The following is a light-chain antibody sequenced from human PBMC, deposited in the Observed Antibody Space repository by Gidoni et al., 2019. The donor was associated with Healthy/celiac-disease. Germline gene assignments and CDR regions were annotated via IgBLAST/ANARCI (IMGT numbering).Light chain of an antibody. V-gene: IGKV3-15*01. CDR3: QQYNNWWT. CDR1: QSVSSY. Sequence: EVEMTQSPATLSVSPGERAPLSCRASQSVSSYLAWYQQKPGQAPRLLIYGASTRATGIPARFSGSGSGTEFTLTISSLQSEDFAVYYCQQYNNWWTFGQGTKVEIK. CDR2: GAS. J-gene: IGKJ1*01.